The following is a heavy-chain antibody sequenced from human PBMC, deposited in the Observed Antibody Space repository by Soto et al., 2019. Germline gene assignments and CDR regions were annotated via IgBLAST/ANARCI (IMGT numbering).Heavy chain of an antibody. V-gene: IGHV3-33*01. Sequence: QVQVLESGGGVVQPGRSLRLSCAASGFTCSSYGMHWVRQAPGKGLEWVALVWYDGSHQYYTDSVKGRFTISRDNSKNTLYLQMNSLRAEDTAVYYCARDLRRIATAGSELDCWGPGTLVTVSS. D-gene: IGHD1-26*01. J-gene: IGHJ4*02. CDR3: ARDLRRIATAGSELDC. CDR1: GFTCSSYG. CDR2: VWYDGSHQ.